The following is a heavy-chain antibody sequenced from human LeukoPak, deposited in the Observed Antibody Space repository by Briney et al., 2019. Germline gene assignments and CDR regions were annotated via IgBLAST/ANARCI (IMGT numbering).Heavy chain of an antibody. Sequence: GASVKVSCKASGYTFTSYGISWVRQAPGQGLEWMGWISAYNGNTNYAQKLQGRVSMTTDTSTSTAYMELRSLRSDDTAVYYCARTPEESRITIFGVVIGRFDYWGQGTLVTVSS. V-gene: IGHV1-18*01. J-gene: IGHJ4*02. CDR1: GYTFTSYG. D-gene: IGHD3-3*01. CDR3: ARTPEESRITIFGVVIGRFDY. CDR2: ISAYNGNT.